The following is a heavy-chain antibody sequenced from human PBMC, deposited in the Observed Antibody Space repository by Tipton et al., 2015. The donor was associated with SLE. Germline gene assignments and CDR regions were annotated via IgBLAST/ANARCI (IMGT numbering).Heavy chain of an antibody. CDR3: AREPPRYQLPGDYYYMDV. Sequence: TLSLTCTVSGGSISSHYWSWIRQPPGKGLEWIGYIYYSGSTYYNPSLKSRVTISVDTSKNQFSLKLSSVTAADTAVYYCAREPPRYQLPGDYYYMDVWGKGTTVTVSS. V-gene: IGHV4-59*11. D-gene: IGHD2-2*01. J-gene: IGHJ6*03. CDR2: IYYSGST. CDR1: GGSISSHY.